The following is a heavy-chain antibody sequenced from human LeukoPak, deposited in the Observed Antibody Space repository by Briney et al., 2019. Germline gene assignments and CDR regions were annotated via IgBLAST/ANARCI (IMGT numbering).Heavy chain of an antibody. CDR3: AKAGHIGWDYFDY. Sequence: GGSLRLSCAASGFTFRNYAMSWVRQAPGKGLEWVSAIAGRGDSTYYADSVKGRFTISRDNSKNMLYLQMNSLRAEDTAVYYCAKAGHIGWDYFDYWGQGTLVTVSS. V-gene: IGHV3-23*01. CDR1: GFTFRNYA. D-gene: IGHD3-16*01. CDR2: IAGRGDST. J-gene: IGHJ4*02.